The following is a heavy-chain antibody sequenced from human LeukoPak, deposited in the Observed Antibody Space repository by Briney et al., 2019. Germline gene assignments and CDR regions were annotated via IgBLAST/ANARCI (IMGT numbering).Heavy chain of an antibody. CDR2: MNPNSGNT. V-gene: IGHV1-8*01. Sequence: GASVKVSCKASGYTFTSYDINWVRQATGQGLEWMGWMNPNSGNTGYAQKFQGRVTMTRNTSISTAYMELSSLRSEDTAVYYCARESEGDYYGSGSSQFGYWGQGTLVTVSS. J-gene: IGHJ4*02. CDR3: ARESEGDYYGSGSSQFGY. D-gene: IGHD3-10*01. CDR1: GYTFTSYD.